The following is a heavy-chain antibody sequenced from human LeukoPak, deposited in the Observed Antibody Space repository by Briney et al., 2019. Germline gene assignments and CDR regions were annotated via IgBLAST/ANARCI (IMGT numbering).Heavy chain of an antibody. CDR3: AKDHVTWGNRYFDH. CDR2: IGHDATKI. V-gene: IGHV3-30*02. J-gene: IGHJ4*02. CDR1: GYTFSTYG. Sequence: GGSLRLSCAASGYTFSTYGMHWVRQAPGKGLEWVAFIGHDATKIYYADSVQGRFTISRDNSKNTLYLEMNSLSGEDTALYYCAKDHVTWGNRYFDHWGQGTLGTVSS. D-gene: IGHD3-16*01.